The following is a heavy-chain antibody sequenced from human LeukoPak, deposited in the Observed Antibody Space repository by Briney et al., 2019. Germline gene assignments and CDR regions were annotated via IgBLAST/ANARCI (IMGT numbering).Heavy chain of an antibody. V-gene: IGHV3-30*18. CDR1: GFTFSSYG. D-gene: IGHD3-16*01. J-gene: IGHJ4*02. Sequence: PGGSLRLSCAASGFTFSSYGMHWVRQAPGKGLEWVAVISYDGSNKYYADSVKGRFTISRDNSKNTLYLQMNSLRAEDTAVYYCAKAWGFDYWGQGTLVTVSS. CDR2: ISYDGSNK. CDR3: AKAWGFDY.